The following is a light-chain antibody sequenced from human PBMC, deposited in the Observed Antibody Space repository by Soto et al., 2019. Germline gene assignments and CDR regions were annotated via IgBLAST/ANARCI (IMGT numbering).Light chain of an antibody. V-gene: IGLV2-14*01. J-gene: IGLJ3*02. CDR2: EVS. Sequence: QSALTQPASVSGSPGQSITISCTGTSSDVGGYNYVSRYQQHPGKAPKLIIYEVSNRPSGVSNRFSGSKSANTASLTISGLQAEDEADYYCSSYTSSSTWVFGGGTKVTVL. CDR1: SSDVGGYNY. CDR3: SSYTSSSTWV.